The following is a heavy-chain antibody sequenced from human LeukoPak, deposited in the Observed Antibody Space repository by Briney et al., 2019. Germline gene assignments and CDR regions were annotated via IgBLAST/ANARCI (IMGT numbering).Heavy chain of an antibody. CDR3: AKGIYSSGWSYFDY. Sequence: GGLPRLSCGASGLKCSSDALSGGRQAPGKGLEWVSAISGSGGSTYYADSVKGRFTISRDNSKNTLYLQMNSLRAEDTAVYYCAKGIYSSGWSYFDYWGHGTLVTVSS. V-gene: IGHV3-23*01. CDR1: GLKCSSDA. D-gene: IGHD6-19*01. CDR2: ISGSGGST. J-gene: IGHJ4*01.